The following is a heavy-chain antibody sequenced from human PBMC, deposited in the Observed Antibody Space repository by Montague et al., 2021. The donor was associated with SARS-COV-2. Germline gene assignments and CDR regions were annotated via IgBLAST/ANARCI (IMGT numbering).Heavy chain of an antibody. J-gene: IGHJ5*02. V-gene: IGHV4-59*12. CDR2: INYRGST. CDR3: AGEDRWNWFDP. D-gene: IGHD5-24*01. CDR1: GGSISSDY. Sequence: SETLSLTCSVSGGSISSDYWCWFRQPPGKGVVGWVDINYRGSTNYNPSPERRVTFLVDTSKNQYSPKLISVTAADTAVYFCAGEDRWNWFDPWGQGVLVTVSS.